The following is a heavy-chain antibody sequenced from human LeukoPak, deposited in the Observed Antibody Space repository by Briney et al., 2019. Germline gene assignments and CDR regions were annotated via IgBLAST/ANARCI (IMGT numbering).Heavy chain of an antibody. CDR2: ISYDGSNK. CDR3: ARGFTYYYDSSGTRGDAFDI. V-gene: IGHV3-30-3*01. Sequence: QPGGSLRLSCAASGFTFSSYAMHWVRQAPGKGLEWVAVISYDGSNKYYADSVKGRFTISRDNSKNTLYLQMNSLRAEDTAVYYCARGFTYYYDSSGTRGDAFDIWGQGTMVTVSS. D-gene: IGHD3-22*01. CDR1: GFTFSSYA. J-gene: IGHJ3*02.